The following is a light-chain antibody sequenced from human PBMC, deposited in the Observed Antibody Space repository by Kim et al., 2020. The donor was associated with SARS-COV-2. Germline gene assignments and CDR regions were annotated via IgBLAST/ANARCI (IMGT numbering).Light chain of an antibody. CDR3: QQYSSSPQT. CDR2: WAS. Sequence: ATSNCQASQTGVYCVQHWKPLAWYPGEPGQPPPLLIYWASTRESGVPDRFSGSGSGTDFTLTISSLQAEDVAVYYCQQYSSSPQTFGQGTKVDIK. CDR1: QTGVYCVQHWKP. V-gene: IGKV4-1*01. J-gene: IGKJ1*01.